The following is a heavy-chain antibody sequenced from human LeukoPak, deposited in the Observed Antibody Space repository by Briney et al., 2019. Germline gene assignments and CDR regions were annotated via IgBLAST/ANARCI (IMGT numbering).Heavy chain of an antibody. D-gene: IGHD3-22*01. V-gene: IGHV1-2*02. CDR3: ARVTSSGHYFFDY. J-gene: IGHJ4*02. CDR1: GYTFTGYS. Sequence: ASVKVSCKASGYTFTGYSMHWVRQAPGQGLEWMGWINPYSGGTSYAQKFQGRVTMDRDTSISTANMELSSLRSDDTAVYYCARVTSSGHYFFDYWGQGSLVTVSS. CDR2: INPYSGGT.